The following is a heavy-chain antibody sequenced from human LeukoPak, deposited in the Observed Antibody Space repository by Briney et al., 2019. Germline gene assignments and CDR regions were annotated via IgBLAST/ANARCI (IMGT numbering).Heavy chain of an antibody. CDR1: GGSISSYY. CDR3: ARLARNYYYYYMDV. Sequence: PSETLSLTCTVSGGSISSYYWSWIRQPAGKGLEWIGRIYTSGSTNYNPSLKSRVTISVDTSKNQFSLKLSSVTAADTAVYYCARLARNYYYYYMDVWAKGPRSPSP. J-gene: IGHJ6*03. CDR2: IYTSGST. V-gene: IGHV4-4*07.